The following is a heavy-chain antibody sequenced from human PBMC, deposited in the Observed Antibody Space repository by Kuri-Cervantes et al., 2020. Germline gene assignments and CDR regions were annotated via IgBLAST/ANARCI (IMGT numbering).Heavy chain of an antibody. CDR2: INPNNGGT. CDR1: GYTFSGNY. CDR3: ARVGPYCSGGSCYSGY. D-gene: IGHD2-15*01. J-gene: IGHJ4*02. Sequence: ASVKVSCKASGYTFSGNYMHWVRQAPGQGLEWMGWINPNNGGTNYAQKFQGRVTMTKDTSISTAYMELSRLRSDDTAVYYCARVGPYCSGGSCYSGYWGQGTLVTVSS. V-gene: IGHV1-2*02.